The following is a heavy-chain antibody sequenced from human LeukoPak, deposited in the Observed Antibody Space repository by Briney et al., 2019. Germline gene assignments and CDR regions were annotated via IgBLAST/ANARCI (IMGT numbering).Heavy chain of an antibody. CDR1: SGSISSSSYY. J-gene: IGHJ4*02. D-gene: IGHD3-3*01. CDR3: ARCGYYDFWSGDNPATFGY. CDR2: IYYREST. Sequence: SETLSLTCTGSSGSISSSSYYWGWIRQPPGKRLEWIASIYYRESTYYKPSLKSRVTISVDTSKNQFSLKLSSVTAADTAVYYCARCGYYDFWSGDNPATFGYWGQGTMVTVSS. V-gene: IGHV4-39*01.